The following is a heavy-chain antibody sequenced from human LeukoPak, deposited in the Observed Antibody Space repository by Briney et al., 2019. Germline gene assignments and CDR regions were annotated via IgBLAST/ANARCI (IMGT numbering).Heavy chain of an antibody. CDR3: ARNASSLGAGAFDI. CDR1: GGSISSSSLY. D-gene: IGHD2-2*01. J-gene: IGHJ3*02. Sequence: SETLSLTCTVSGGSISSSSLYWEWIRQPPGKGLEWIGTVYYSGSTYYNPSLKSRVTISVDTSKNQFSLKLSSVTAADTAVYYCARNASSLGAGAFDIWGQGTMVTVSS. CDR2: VYYSGST. V-gene: IGHV4-39*01.